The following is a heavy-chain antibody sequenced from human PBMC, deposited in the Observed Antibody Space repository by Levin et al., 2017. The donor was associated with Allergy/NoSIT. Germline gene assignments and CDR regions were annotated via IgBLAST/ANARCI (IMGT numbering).Heavy chain of an antibody. CDR3: ARDSSDILTGYYTGGAFDI. D-gene: IGHD3-9*01. J-gene: IGHJ3*02. CDR2: ISYDGSNK. V-gene: IGHV3-30-3*01. Sequence: GGSLRLSCAASGFTFCSYAMHWVRQAPGKGLEWVAVISYDGSNKYYADSVKGRFTISRDNSKNTLYLQMNSLRAEDTAVYYCARDSSDILTGYYTGGAFDIWGQGTMVTVSS. CDR1: GFTFCSYA.